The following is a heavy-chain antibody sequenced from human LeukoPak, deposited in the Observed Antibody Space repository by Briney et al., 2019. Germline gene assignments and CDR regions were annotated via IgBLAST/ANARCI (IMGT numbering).Heavy chain of an antibody. V-gene: IGHV4-39*01. J-gene: IGHJ4*02. CDR1: GDSISSSGFY. CDR2: FFYSGNT. D-gene: IGHD6-13*01. CDR3: ARIAADILWYFDY. Sequence: SETLSLTCTVSGDSISSSGFYWGWIRQPPGKGLDWIGSFFYSGNTYYSPSLQSRVSISVDTSKNQFSLKLRSVTAADTAVYYCARIAADILWYFDYWGQGPWSPSPQ.